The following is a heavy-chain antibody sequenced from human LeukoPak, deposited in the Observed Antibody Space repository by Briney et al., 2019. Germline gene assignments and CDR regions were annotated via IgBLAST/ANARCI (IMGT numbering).Heavy chain of an antibody. CDR1: GFTFDGYA. V-gene: IGHV3-9*01. CDR2: ISWNSGSI. Sequence: GGSLRLSCAASGFTFDGYATHWVRQAPGKGLEWVSGISWNSGSIGYADSVKGRFTISRDNAKNSLYLQMNSLRAEDTALYYCAKDTEPDYSKGPVFDYWGQGTLVTVSS. D-gene: IGHD4-11*01. J-gene: IGHJ4*02. CDR3: AKDTEPDYSKGPVFDY.